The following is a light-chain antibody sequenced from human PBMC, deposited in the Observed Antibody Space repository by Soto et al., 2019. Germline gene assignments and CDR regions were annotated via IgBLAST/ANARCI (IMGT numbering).Light chain of an antibody. V-gene: IGKV3-11*01. CDR3: QQRAAWPYT. CDR2: DAI. Sequence: EIVLTQSPATLSLSPGERATLSCRASQTVGNYLAWYQQKPGQAPRLVIYDAINRTVGIPARFSGSGSGTEFTLTISSLESDGSAVYYCQQRAAWPYTFGHGTKVDIK. CDR1: QTVGNY. J-gene: IGKJ3*01.